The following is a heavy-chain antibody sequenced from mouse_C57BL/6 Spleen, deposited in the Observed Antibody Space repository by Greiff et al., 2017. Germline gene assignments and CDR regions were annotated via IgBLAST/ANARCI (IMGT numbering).Heavy chain of an antibody. CDR3: ARGYYGSSWYFDV. V-gene: IGHV1-55*01. CDR2: IYPGSGST. J-gene: IGHJ1*03. CDR1: GYTFTSYW. Sequence: VQLQQPGAELVKPGASVKMSCKASGYTFTSYWITWVKQRPGQGLEWIGDIYPGSGSTNYNEKFKSKATLTVDTSSSTAYMQRSSLTSEDSAVYYCARGYYGSSWYFDVWGTGTTVTVSS. D-gene: IGHD1-1*01.